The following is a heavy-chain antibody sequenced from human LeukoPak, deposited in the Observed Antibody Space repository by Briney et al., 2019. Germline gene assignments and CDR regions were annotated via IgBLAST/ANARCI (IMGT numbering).Heavy chain of an antibody. V-gene: IGHV3-23*01. D-gene: IGHD5-12*01. J-gene: IGHJ6*02. CDR2: ISGSGGST. CDR1: GFTFSSYA. Sequence: GGSLRLSCAASGFTFSSYAMSWVRQAPGKGLEWVSAISGSGGSTYYADSVKGRFTISRDNSKNTLYLQMNGLRAEDTAVYYCAKEEGEWLWSRYYYYYGMDVWGQGTTVTVSS. CDR3: AKEEGEWLWSRYYYYYGMDV.